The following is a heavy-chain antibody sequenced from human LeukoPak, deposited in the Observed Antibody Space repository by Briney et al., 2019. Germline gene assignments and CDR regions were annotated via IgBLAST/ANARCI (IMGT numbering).Heavy chain of an antibody. V-gene: IGHV1-2*02. D-gene: IGHD3-10*01. Sequence: ASVKVSCKASGYTFTGYYMHWVRQAPGQGLEWMGWINPNSGGTNYAQKFQGRVTMTRDTSISTAYMELSRLRSDDTAVYYCARGDYYGSGSYYPSHYYYYYMDVWGKGTTVTISS. J-gene: IGHJ6*03. CDR2: INPNSGGT. CDR3: ARGDYYGSGSYYPSHYYYYYMDV. CDR1: GYTFTGYY.